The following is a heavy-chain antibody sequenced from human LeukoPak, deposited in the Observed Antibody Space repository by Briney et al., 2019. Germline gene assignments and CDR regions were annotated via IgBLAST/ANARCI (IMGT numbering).Heavy chain of an antibody. D-gene: IGHD2-15*01. CDR1: GGSFSGYY. Sequence: PSETLSLTCAVYGGSFSGYYWSWIRQPPGKGLEWIGEINHSGSTNYNPSLKSRVTISVDTSKNQFSLKLSSVTAADTAVYYCARGQVVAAFDPWGQGTLVTVSS. J-gene: IGHJ5*02. V-gene: IGHV4-34*01. CDR3: ARGQVVAAFDP. CDR2: INHSGST.